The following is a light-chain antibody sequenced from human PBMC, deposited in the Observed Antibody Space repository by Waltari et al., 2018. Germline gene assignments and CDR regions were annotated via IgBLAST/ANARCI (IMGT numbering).Light chain of an antibody. CDR1: SRDVGGYNY. J-gene: IGLJ1*01. CDR2: EVS. Sequence: QSALTQPASVSGSPGQSITISCPGTSRDVGGYNYLSWYQHHPGKAPKLMIYEVSNRPSGVSNRFSGSKSGNTASLTISGLQPDDEADYYCNSYTSSITRVFGTGTKVTVL. CDR3: NSYTSSITRV. V-gene: IGLV2-14*01.